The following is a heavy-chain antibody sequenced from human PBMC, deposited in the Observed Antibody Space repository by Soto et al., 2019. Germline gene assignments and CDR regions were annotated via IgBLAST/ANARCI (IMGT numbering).Heavy chain of an antibody. CDR3: ARGPLVVLNYFES. CDR2: IFPLTDIP. Sequence: SVKVSCKASGGTFRNYPINWVRHAPGQGLEWMGSIFPLTDIPDYAQNFQARLTISADKSTSTAYMELSSLTSDDTAMYFCARGPLVVLNYFESWGQGTLVTVSS. V-gene: IGHV1-69*04. CDR1: GGTFRNYP. J-gene: IGHJ4*02.